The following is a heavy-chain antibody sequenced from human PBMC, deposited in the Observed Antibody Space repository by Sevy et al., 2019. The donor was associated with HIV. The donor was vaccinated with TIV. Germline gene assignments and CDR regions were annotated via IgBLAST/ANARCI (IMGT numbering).Heavy chain of an antibody. CDR2: ISSRGSTI. Sequence: GGSLRLSCAASGFIFSDFYMSWVRQAPGKGLEWISYISSRGSTIYYADTVKGRFTISRDNAKNSVYLQMNSLTAEDSAVSYGAGVHVVVGPLANYGMDVWGQGTTVTVSS. J-gene: IGHJ6*02. D-gene: IGHD2-2*01. CDR1: GFIFSDFY. V-gene: IGHV3-11*01. CDR3: AGVHVVVGPLANYGMDV.